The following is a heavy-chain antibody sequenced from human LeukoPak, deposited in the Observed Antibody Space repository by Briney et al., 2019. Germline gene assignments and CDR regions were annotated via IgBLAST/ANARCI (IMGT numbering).Heavy chain of an antibody. CDR3: AKEVVYDSSGYYDH. Sequence: PGGSLRLSCAASGFIFSSIAMSWVRQAPGKRLEWVSTISGSGGSTYYADSVKGRFTISRDNSKNTLYLEMNSLRAEDTAVYYCAKEVVYDSSGYYDHWGQGTLVTVSS. CDR2: ISGSGGST. CDR1: GFIFSSIA. J-gene: IGHJ4*02. D-gene: IGHD3-22*01. V-gene: IGHV3-23*01.